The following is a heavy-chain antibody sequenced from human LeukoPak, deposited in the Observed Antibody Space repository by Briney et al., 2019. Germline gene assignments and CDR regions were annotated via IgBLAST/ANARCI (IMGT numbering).Heavy chain of an antibody. V-gene: IGHV3-7*01. CDR2: INEDGSEK. Sequence: GGSLRLSCAGSGFTFSTYWMSWVRQLPGKGLQWVANINEDGSEKDYVDSVKGRFTISRDNAKNSLYLQMDSLRAEDTAVYYCARDYGGRLGYFDYWGQGTLVTVSS. CDR1: GFTFSTYW. J-gene: IGHJ4*02. D-gene: IGHD4-23*01. CDR3: ARDYGGRLGYFDY.